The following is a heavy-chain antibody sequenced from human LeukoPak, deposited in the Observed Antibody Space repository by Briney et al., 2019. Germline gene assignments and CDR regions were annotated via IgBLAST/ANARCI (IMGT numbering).Heavy chain of an antibody. Sequence: SETLSLTCTVSGYSISSGYYWGWIRQPPGKGLEWIGSIYHSGSTYYNPSLKSRVTISVDTSKNQFSLKLSSVTAADTAVYYCAGLSGITIFGVVSPPYYYYYYMDVWGKGTTVTVSS. CDR2: IYHSGST. V-gene: IGHV4-38-2*02. D-gene: IGHD3-3*01. CDR1: GYSISSGYY. J-gene: IGHJ6*03. CDR3: AGLSGITIFGVVSPPYYYYYYMDV.